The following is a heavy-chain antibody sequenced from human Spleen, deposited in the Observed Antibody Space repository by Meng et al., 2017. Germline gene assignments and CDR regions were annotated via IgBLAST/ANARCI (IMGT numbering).Heavy chain of an antibody. Sequence: QVRQKHGGAGLLKPSETLSLTCAVYGGSFSGYYWSWIRQPPGKGLEWMGEINHSGSTNYNPSLKSRVTISVDTSKNQFSLKLSSVTAADTAVYYCARRDYYDSSGYYYVYYFDYWGQGTLVTVSS. D-gene: IGHD3-22*01. CDR3: ARRDYYDSSGYYYVYYFDY. J-gene: IGHJ4*02. CDR2: INHSGST. CDR1: GGSFSGYY. V-gene: IGHV4-34*02.